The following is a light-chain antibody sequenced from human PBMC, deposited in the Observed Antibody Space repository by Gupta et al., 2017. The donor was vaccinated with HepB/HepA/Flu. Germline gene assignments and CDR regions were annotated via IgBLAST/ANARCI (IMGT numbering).Light chain of an antibody. Sequence: EIVLTQSPGTLSLSPGERATLSCRASQSVASGYLAWYQQTPGQAPRLLIYGASTRATGIPDRFSGSGSGTDFTLTISRLEPEDFAVYYCQQYGSSYWTFGGGTKVEIK. V-gene: IGKV3-20*01. CDR3: QQYGSSYWT. CDR1: QSVASGY. CDR2: GAS. J-gene: IGKJ4*01.